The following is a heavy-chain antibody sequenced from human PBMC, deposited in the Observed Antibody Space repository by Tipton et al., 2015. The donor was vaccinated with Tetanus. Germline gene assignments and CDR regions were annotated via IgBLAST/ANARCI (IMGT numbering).Heavy chain of an antibody. CDR1: GFTFSSYA. CDR3: ARSGGLWSGHKD. CDR2: ISYDGSNK. D-gene: IGHD3-3*01. Sequence: SLRLSCAASGFTFSSYAMHWVRQAPGKGLEWVAVISYDGSNKYYADSVKGRFTISRDNSKNTLYLQMNSLRAEDTAVYYCARSGGLWSGHKDWGQGTLVTVSS. V-gene: IGHV3-30*04. J-gene: IGHJ4*02.